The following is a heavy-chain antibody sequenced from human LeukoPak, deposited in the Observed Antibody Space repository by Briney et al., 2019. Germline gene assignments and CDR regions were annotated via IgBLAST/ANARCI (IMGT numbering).Heavy chain of an antibody. CDR2: LNWNGGST. CDR3: ARAQTYGDYRLLLDY. CDR1: GFTFDDYG. V-gene: IGHV3-20*04. Sequence: GGSLRLSCAASGFTFDDYGMSWVRQAPGKGLEWVSGLNWNGGSTGYADSVKGRFTISRDNAKNSLHLQMSSLRAEDTALYYCARAQTYGDYRLLLDYWGQGTLVTVSS. J-gene: IGHJ4*02. D-gene: IGHD4-17*01.